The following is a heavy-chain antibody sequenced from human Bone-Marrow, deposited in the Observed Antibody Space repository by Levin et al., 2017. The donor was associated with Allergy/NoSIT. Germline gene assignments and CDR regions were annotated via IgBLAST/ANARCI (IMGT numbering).Heavy chain of an antibody. D-gene: IGHD2/OR15-2a*01. J-gene: IGHJ6*02. CDR2: IKQDGSEK. Sequence: GGSLRLSCAASGFTFSSYWMSWVRQAPGKGLEWVANIKQDGSEKYYVDSVKGRFTISRDNAKNSLYLQMNSLRAEDTAVYYCARDLCEGLDTSAPLYYYYGMDVWGQGTTVTVSS. CDR1: GFTFSSYW. V-gene: IGHV3-7*01. CDR3: ARDLCEGLDTSAPLYYYYGMDV.